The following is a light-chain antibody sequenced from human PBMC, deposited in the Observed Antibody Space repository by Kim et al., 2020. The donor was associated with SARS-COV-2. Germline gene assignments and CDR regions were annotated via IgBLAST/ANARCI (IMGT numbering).Light chain of an antibody. V-gene: IGLV3-1*01. CDR2: RSY. CDR1: RLGDKN. Sequence: SYELTQPPSVSVSPGQTAIITCSGDRLGDKNACWYRRKAGQSPVLVIYRSYMRPSGIPERFSGSNSGNTATLTISGTQAMDEADYYCQAWDSSSSWVFGGGTQLTVL. J-gene: IGLJ3*02. CDR3: QAWDSSSSWV.